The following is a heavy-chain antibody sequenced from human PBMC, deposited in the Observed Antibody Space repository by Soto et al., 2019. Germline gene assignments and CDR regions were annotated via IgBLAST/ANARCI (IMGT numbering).Heavy chain of an antibody. Sequence: EVQLVESGGGLVQPGRSLRLSCAASGFTFDDYALHWVRQAPGKGLEWGSGISWNSGGIGYADSVNGRFTISRDNGKNSLYLQMNSLRVEDTALYYCAKDYYDSSGYWGAFDIWGQGTMVTVSS. CDR2: ISWNSGGI. J-gene: IGHJ3*02. D-gene: IGHD3-22*01. CDR1: GFTFDDYA. CDR3: AKDYYDSSGYWGAFDI. V-gene: IGHV3-9*01.